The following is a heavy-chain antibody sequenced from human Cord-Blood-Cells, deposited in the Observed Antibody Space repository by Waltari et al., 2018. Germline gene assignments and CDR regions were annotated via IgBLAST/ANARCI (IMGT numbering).Heavy chain of an antibody. V-gene: IGHV3-30-3*01. J-gene: IGHJ4*02. Sequence: QVQLVESGGGVVQPGRSPRLSCAASGFTFSSYAMHWVRQAPGKGLEWGAVISYDGSNKYYADSVKGRFTISRDNYKNTLYLQMNSLRAEDTAVYYCARDSSSWYYVDYWGQGTLVTVSS. CDR3: ARDSSSWYYVDY. CDR2: ISYDGSNK. D-gene: IGHD6-13*01. CDR1: GFTFSSYA.